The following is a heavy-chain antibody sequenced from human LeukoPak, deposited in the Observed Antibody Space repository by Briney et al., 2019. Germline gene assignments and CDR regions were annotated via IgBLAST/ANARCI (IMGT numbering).Heavy chain of an antibody. Sequence: SVKVSCKASGGTFSSYAISWVRQAPGQGLEWMGGIIPIFGTANYAQKFQGRVTITTDESTSTAYMELSSLRSEDTAVYYCARGLGKEVRFSRYNWFDPWGQGILVTVSS. J-gene: IGHJ5*02. D-gene: IGHD3-3*01. V-gene: IGHV1-69*05. CDR2: IIPIFGTA. CDR1: GGTFSSYA. CDR3: ARGLGKEVRFSRYNWFDP.